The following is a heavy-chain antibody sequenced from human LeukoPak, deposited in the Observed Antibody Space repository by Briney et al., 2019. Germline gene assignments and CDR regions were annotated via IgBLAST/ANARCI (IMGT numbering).Heavy chain of an antibody. D-gene: IGHD2-2*03. CDR1: GGTFSSYA. Sequence: ASVKLSCKASGGTFSSYAISWVRQAPGQGVEWMGGIIPIFGTANYAQKFQGRVTITADESTSTAYMELSSLRSEDTAVYYCARVLVGSLDNWGQGTLVTVSS. CDR2: IIPIFGTA. J-gene: IGHJ4*02. V-gene: IGHV1-69*13. CDR3: ARVLVGSLDN.